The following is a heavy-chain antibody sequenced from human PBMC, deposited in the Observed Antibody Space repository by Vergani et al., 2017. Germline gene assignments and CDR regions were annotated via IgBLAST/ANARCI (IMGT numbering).Heavy chain of an antibody. Sequence: QLQLQESGPGLVEPSETLSLTCTVSGASISSNSYYWGWVRQSPGNGLEWVGSIRYSGPTYYNLPLQSRTTISLDTSKNQFSLQLSSVTAADTAVYYCARDPLYSNTWPFLLLEMDVWGQGTTVTVSS. CDR3: ARDPLYSNTWPFLLLEMDV. CDR1: GASISSNSYY. D-gene: IGHD6-13*01. V-gene: IGHV4-39*02. J-gene: IGHJ6*02. CDR2: IRYSGPT.